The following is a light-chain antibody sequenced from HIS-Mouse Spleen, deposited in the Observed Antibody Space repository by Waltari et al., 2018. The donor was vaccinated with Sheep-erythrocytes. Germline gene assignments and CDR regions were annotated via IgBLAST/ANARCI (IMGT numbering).Light chain of an antibody. CDR2: GKN. Sequence: SSELTQDSAVSVALGQTVRITCQGDSLRSYYASWYQQKPGKAPVLVIYGKNNRPSGIPDRFSGSSSGNTASLTITGAQAEDEADYYCNSRDSSGNHWVFGGGTKLTVL. CDR1: SLRSYY. J-gene: IGLJ3*02. CDR3: NSRDSSGNHWV. V-gene: IGLV3-19*01.